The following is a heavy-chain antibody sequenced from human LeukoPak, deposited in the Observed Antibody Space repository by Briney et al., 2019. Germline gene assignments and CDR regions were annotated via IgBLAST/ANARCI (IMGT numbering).Heavy chain of an antibody. CDR2: IYPGGDI. Sequence: GGSLRLSCAASELTVTGNYMSWVRQAPGKGLQWVSVIYPGGDIYYADSVKGRFTISRDNAKNSLFLQMNSLRAEDTAVYYCARDRSGYSLVPSSKYNYYYMDVWGKGTTVTVSS. CDR3: ARDRSGYSLVPSSKYNYYYMDV. D-gene: IGHD3-3*01. V-gene: IGHV3-53*01. J-gene: IGHJ6*03. CDR1: ELTVTGNY.